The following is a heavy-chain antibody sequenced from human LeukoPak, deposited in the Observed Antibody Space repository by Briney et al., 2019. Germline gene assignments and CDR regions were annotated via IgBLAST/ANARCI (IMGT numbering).Heavy chain of an antibody. D-gene: IGHD3-22*01. V-gene: IGHV3-23*01. J-gene: IGHJ4*02. CDR3: ARDFVDYYYDSSGYYTPDY. CDR1: GFTFSGYA. Sequence: PGGSLRLSCAVSGFTFSGYAMSWVRQAPGKGLEWVSALSDRGGSTYYADPVKGRFTISRDNSKNTLYLQMNSLRAEDTAVYYCARDFVDYYYDSSGYYTPDYWGQGTLVTVSS. CDR2: LSDRGGST.